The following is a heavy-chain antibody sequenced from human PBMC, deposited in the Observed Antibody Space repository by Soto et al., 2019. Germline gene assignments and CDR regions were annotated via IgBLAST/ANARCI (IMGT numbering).Heavy chain of an antibody. CDR2: MRGSGDST. CDR3: AKGNGWPTNPNKDY. Sequence: GGSLRLSCAASGFTFSNYVMSWVRQAPGKGLEWVSSMRGSGDSTYYADSVKGRSTISRDNSKNTLYLQMNSLRAEDTAVYYCAKGNGWPTNPNKDYWGQGTLVTVSS. CDR1: GFTFSNYV. J-gene: IGHJ4*02. V-gene: IGHV3-23*01. D-gene: IGHD5-12*01.